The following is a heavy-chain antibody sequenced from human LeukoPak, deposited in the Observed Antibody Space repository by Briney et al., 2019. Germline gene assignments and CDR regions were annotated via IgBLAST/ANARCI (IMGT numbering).Heavy chain of an antibody. J-gene: IGHJ4*02. CDR3: AKARYADYLETFDY. V-gene: IGHV3-23*01. CDR2: IRGSGGST. CDR1: GFTFSSYA. Sequence: HPGGSLRLSCAASGFTFSSYAMTWVRQAPGKGLEWVSTIRGSGGSTYYADSVKGWFTISRDNSKNTLSLQMNSLRVEDTAVYYCAKARYADYLETFDYWGQGTLVTVSS. D-gene: IGHD4-17*01.